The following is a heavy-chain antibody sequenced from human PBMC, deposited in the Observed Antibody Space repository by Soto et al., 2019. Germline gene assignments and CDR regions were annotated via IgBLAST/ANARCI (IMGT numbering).Heavy chain of an antibody. CDR3: ARFTAYSSGEGLDY. J-gene: IGHJ4*02. CDR1: GFTFSSHG. V-gene: IGHV3-33*01. D-gene: IGHD2-15*01. CDR2: IWYDGSKK. Sequence: VQVVASGGGVVQPGRSLRLSCAASGFTFSSHGMHWVRQAPGKGLEWVAVIWYDGSKKYYADSVKGRFTISRDNSKNTLYLQMDGLRAEDTAVYYCARFTAYSSGEGLDYWGQGTLVTVSS.